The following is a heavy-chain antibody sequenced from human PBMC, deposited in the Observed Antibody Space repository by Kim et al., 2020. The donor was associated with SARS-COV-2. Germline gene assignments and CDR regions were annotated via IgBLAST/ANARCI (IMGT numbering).Heavy chain of an antibody. CDR2: IYYSGST. D-gene: IGHD3-3*01. V-gene: IGHV4-31*01. CDR3: AGGRITIFGVVTEFDY. Sequence: SETLSLTFTVSGGSISSGGYYWSWNRQHPGKGLEWIGYIYYSGSTYYNPSLKSPVTISVDTTKNQFSLKLSSVTAADTAVYYCAGGRITIFGVVTEFDYWGQGTLVTVSS. CDR1: GGSISSGGYY. J-gene: IGHJ4*02.